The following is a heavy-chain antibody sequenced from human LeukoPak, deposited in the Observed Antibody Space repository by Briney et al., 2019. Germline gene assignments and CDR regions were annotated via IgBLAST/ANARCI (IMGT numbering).Heavy chain of an antibody. CDR3: AKDSRGGPDYLAAAGYYYGMDV. CDR2: LSGRGSNT. D-gene: IGHD6-13*01. Sequence: GGSLRLSCAASGFNFSTYAMSWVRQAPAKGLEWVTALSGRGSNTYYADSVKGRFTISRDNSKNTLYLQMNSLRAEDTAVYYCAKDSRGGPDYLAAAGYYYGMDVWGQGTTVTVSS. V-gene: IGHV3-23*01. CDR1: GFNFSTYA. J-gene: IGHJ6*02.